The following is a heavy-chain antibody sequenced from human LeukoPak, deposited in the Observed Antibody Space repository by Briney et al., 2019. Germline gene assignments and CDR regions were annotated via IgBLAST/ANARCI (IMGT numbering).Heavy chain of an antibody. D-gene: IGHD6-13*01. CDR1: GYTFANYE. CDR2: MNPNSGNT. CDR3: AREVAAAGDAFDI. V-gene: IGHV1-8*01. Sequence: ASVKVSCKASGYTFANYEINWVRQASGQGLEWMGWMNPNSGNTGYAQKFQGRVTITRNTSISTAYMELSSLRSEDTAVYYCAREVAAAGDAFDIWGQGTMVTVSS. J-gene: IGHJ3*02.